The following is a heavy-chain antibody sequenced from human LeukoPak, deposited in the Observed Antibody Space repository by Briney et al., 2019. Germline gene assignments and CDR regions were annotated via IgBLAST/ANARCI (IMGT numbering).Heavy chain of an antibody. CDR2: ISGSGGST. J-gene: IGHJ4*02. D-gene: IGHD3-10*01. CDR1: GFTFSCYA. CDR3: AKVMTRTMVRGVPPSDY. Sequence: GGSLRLSCAASGFTFSCYAMSWVRQAPGKGLDSVSPISGSGGSTYYADSVKGRFTISRDNSKNTLYLQMNSLRAEDTAVYYCAKVMTRTMVRGVPPSDYWGQGTLVTVSS. V-gene: IGHV3-23*01.